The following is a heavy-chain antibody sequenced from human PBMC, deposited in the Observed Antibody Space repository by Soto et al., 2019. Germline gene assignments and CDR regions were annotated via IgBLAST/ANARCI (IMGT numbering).Heavy chain of an antibody. Sequence: SETLSLTCTVSGGSISSGGYYWSWIRQHPGKGLEWIGYIYYSGSTYYNPSLKSRVTISVDTSKNQFSLKLSSVTAADTAVYYCARWYYDSSGQSNWFDPWGQGTLVTVSS. V-gene: IGHV4-31*03. J-gene: IGHJ5*02. D-gene: IGHD3-22*01. CDR1: GGSISSGGYY. CDR3: ARWYYDSSGQSNWFDP. CDR2: IYYSGST.